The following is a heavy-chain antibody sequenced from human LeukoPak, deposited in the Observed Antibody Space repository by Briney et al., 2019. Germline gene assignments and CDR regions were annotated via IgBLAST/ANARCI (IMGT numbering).Heavy chain of an antibody. V-gene: IGHV4-59*01. CDR2: IYYSGST. J-gene: IGHJ4*02. CDR1: GGSISSYY. D-gene: IGHD6-13*01. Sequence: PSETLSLTCTVSGGSISSYYWSWIRQPPGKGLEWIGYIYYSGSTNYNPSLKSRVTISVDTSKNQFSLKLSSVTAADTAVYYCARDYGIRSPKQQLVPYYFDYWGQGTLVTVSS. CDR3: ARDYGIRSPKQQLVPYYFDY.